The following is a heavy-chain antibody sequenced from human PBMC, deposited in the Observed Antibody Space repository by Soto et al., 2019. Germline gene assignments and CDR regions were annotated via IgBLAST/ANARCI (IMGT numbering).Heavy chain of an antibody. Sequence: QVQLVESGGGVVQPGRSLRLSCAASGFTFSSYGMHWVRQAPGKGLEWVAVIWYDGSNKYYADSVKGRFTISRDNCKNTLYLQMNSLRAEDTAVYYCARGGVPFDYWGQGTLVTVSS. CDR3: ARGGVPFDY. J-gene: IGHJ4*02. V-gene: IGHV3-33*01. D-gene: IGHD3-3*01. CDR2: IWYDGSNK. CDR1: GFTFSSYG.